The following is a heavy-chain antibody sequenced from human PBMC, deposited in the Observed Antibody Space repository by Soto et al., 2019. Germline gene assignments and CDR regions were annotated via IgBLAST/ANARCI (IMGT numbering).Heavy chain of an antibody. J-gene: IGHJ4*02. Sequence: ASVKVSCKASGYTFTSYDISWVRQATGQGLEWMGWISAYNGNTNYAQKLQGRVTMTTDTSTSTAYMELRSLRSDDTAVYYCARDRSSSWPTYFDYWGQGTLVTVSS. V-gene: IGHV1-18*01. CDR3: ARDRSSSWPTYFDY. CDR1: GYTFTSYD. D-gene: IGHD6-13*01. CDR2: ISAYNGNT.